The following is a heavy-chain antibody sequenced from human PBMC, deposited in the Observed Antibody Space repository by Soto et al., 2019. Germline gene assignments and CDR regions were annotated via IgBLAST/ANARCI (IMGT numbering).Heavy chain of an antibody. V-gene: IGHV3-30-3*01. Sequence: PGGALRLSSAASRFTFSSYPMHCVRQAPGKGLEWVAVISYDGSNKYYADSVKGRFTISRDNSKNTLYLQMNSLRAEDTAVYYCARDGPYDILTGYHYYYYYYGMHVWSQGTTVTASS. J-gene: IGHJ6*02. D-gene: IGHD3-9*01. CDR2: ISYDGSNK. CDR1: RFTFSSYP. CDR3: ARDGPYDILTGYHYYYYYYGMHV.